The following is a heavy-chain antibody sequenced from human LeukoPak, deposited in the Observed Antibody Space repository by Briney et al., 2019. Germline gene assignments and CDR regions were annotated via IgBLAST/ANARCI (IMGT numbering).Heavy chain of an antibody. Sequence: KPGGSLRLSCAASGFTFSSYSMNWVRQAPGKGLEWVSSISSSSSYIYYADSVKGRFTISRDNAKNSLYLQMNSLRAEDTAVCYCATDPVVPAAMEYYYYYCYMDVWGKGTTVTVSS. J-gene: IGHJ6*03. CDR1: GFTFSSYS. D-gene: IGHD2-2*01. V-gene: IGHV3-21*01. CDR2: ISSSSSYI. CDR3: ATDPVVPAAMEYYYYYCYMDV.